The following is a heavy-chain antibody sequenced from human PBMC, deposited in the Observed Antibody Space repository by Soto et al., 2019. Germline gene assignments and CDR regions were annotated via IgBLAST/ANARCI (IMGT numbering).Heavy chain of an antibody. V-gene: IGHV3-15*07. J-gene: IGHJ4*01. CDR3: TTDSYITSIIVRFDY. D-gene: IGHD3-22*01. Sequence: GGSLRLSCAASGFTFSNAWINWVRQAPGKGLEWVGRVKSKNDGGTTDFTAPVKGRFAISRDDSKNMVYLEMNSLQTEDTAIYYCTTDSYITSIIVRFDYWGHGTLVTVSS. CDR2: VKSKNDGGTT. CDR1: GFTFSNAW.